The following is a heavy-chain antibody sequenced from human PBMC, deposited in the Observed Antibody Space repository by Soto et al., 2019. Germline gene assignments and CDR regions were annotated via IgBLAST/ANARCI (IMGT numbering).Heavy chain of an antibody. J-gene: IGHJ6*02. CDR1: GGSISSSSYY. V-gene: IGHV4-39*01. Sequence: SETLSLTCTVSGGSISSSSYYWGWIRQPPGKGLEWIGSIYYSGSTYYNPSLKSRVTISVDTSKNQFSLKLSSVTAADTAVYYCARQLSTRGRGYYYGMDVWGQGTLVTVSS. CDR2: IYYSGST. D-gene: IGHD2-2*01. CDR3: ARQLSTRGRGYYYGMDV.